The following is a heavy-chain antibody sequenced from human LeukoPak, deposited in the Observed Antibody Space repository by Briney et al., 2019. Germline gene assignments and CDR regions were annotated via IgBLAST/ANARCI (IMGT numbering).Heavy chain of an antibody. D-gene: IGHD3-10*01. CDR3: ARQVNGPTHYDSQDF. V-gene: IGHV4-39*01. CDR2: MHYVGTT. CDR1: GGSISSISYY. Sequence: SETLSLTCTVSGGSISSISYYWGWIRQPPGRGLEWIGSMHYVGTTFYNPSLQSRLTMSIDASKNQFSLKLFSVTAADTAVYYCARQVNGPTHYDSQDFWGQGTLVTVSS. J-gene: IGHJ4*02.